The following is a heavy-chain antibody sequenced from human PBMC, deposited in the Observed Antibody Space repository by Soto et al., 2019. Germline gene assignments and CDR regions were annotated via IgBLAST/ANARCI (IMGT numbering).Heavy chain of an antibody. J-gene: IGHJ5*02. Sequence: ASETLSLTCTVSGASISSGGYYWGWIRQHPGKGLEWIGYIYYSGSTYYNPSLKSRVAISVDTSKNQFPLKLSSVTAADTAVYYCAREPSPWGQGTPVTVSS. CDR2: IYYSGST. CDR3: AREPSP. V-gene: IGHV4-31*03. CDR1: GASISSGGYY.